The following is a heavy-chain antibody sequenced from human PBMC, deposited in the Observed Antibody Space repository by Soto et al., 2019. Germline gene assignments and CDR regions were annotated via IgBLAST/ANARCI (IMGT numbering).Heavy chain of an antibody. Sequence: QITLRESGPTLVQPTQTLTLTCTLSGVSLSTSGEGVGWIRQPPGKALEWLALIYWDDDKRSSPSLKSRLAITRDISKNQVGMTMTDMAPEDTTLYYCAHRQRTVVVGAPFDLWGQGSQVTVSS. J-gene: IGHJ4*02. CDR3: AHRQRTVVVGAPFDL. D-gene: IGHD2-15*01. CDR2: IYWDDDK. V-gene: IGHV2-5*02. CDR1: GVSLSTSGEG.